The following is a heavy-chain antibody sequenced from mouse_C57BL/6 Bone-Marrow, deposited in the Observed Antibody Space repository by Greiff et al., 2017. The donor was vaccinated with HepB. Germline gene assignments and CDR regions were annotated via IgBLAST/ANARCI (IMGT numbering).Heavy chain of an antibody. CDR2: IYPGSGST. CDR1: GYTFTSYW. Sequence: VKLQQPGAELVKPGASVKMSCKASGYTFTSYWITWVKQRPGQGLEWIGDIYPGSGSTNYNEKFKSKATLTVDTSSSTAYMQLSSLTSEDSAVYYCARPIYYGSSFWYFDVWGTGTTVTVSS. J-gene: IGHJ1*03. CDR3: ARPIYYGSSFWYFDV. D-gene: IGHD1-1*01. V-gene: IGHV1-55*01.